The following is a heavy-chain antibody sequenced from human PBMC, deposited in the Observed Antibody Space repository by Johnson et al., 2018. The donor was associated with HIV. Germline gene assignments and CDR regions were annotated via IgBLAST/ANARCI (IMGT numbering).Heavy chain of an antibody. CDR1: GFTVSSNY. V-gene: IGHV3-66*01. CDR2: IYSGGTT. J-gene: IGHJ3*02. D-gene: IGHD3-16*02. Sequence: VQLVESGGGLVQPGGSLRLSCAASGFTVSSNYMSWVRQAPGKGLEWVSFIYSGGTTNYADSVKGRFTISRDNSKHTLYRQMNSLRADDTAVYYCARGDREIWFGGVIAPGAFDIWGQGTMVTVSS. CDR3: ARGDREIWFGGVIAPGAFDI.